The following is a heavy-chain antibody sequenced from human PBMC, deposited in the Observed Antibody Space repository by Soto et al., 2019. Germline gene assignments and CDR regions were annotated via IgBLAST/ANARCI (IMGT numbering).Heavy chain of an antibody. D-gene: IGHD3-10*01. CDR2: INHSGST. V-gene: IGHV4-34*01. J-gene: IGHJ4*02. CDR3: ARGQGSGSYYDSRQRAPTTDFDY. CDR1: GGSFSGYY. Sequence: SETLSLTCAVYGGSFSGYYWSWIRQPPGKGLEWIGEINHSGSTNYNPSLKSRVTISGDMSKNQFSLKLSSVTAADTAVYYCARGQGSGSYYDSRQRAPTTDFDYWGQGTLVTVSS.